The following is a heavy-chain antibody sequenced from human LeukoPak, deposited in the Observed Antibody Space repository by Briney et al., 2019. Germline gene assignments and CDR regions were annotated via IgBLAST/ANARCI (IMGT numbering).Heavy chain of an antibody. CDR1: GFTFSNYG. CDR3: AKDTAAVAYYFDY. J-gene: IGHJ4*02. Sequence: GGSLRLSCAASGFTFSNYGMHWVRQAPGKGLEWLAFMRYDGSNKYYADSVRGRFTISRDNSKNTLYLQMNSLRVEDTAVYYCAKDTAAVAYYFDYWGQGTLVTVSS. CDR2: MRYDGSNK. D-gene: IGHD6-13*01. V-gene: IGHV3-30*02.